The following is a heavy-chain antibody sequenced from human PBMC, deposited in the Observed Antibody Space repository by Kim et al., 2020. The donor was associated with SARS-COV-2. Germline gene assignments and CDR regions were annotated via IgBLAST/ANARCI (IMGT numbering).Heavy chain of an antibody. Sequence: YSPSLKGRVTISVDTSKNHFSLKRGSVTAADTAVYYCARLGDSSGRFFDYWGQGTLVTVSS. V-gene: IGHV4-39*01. J-gene: IGHJ4*02. D-gene: IGHD6-19*01. CDR3: ARLGDSSGRFFDY.